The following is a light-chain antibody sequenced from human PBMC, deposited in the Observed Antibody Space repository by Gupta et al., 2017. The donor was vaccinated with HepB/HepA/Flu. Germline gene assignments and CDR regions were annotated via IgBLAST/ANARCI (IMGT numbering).Light chain of an antibody. Sequence: EFVLTQSPATLSLSPGERATLSCRASQSVSSYLAWYQQKPGQAPRLLIYDASNRATGIPARFSGSGPGTDFTLTISSLEPEDFAVYYCQQRSNWHEVTFGQGTRLEIK. V-gene: IGKV3D-11*02. CDR3: QQRSNWHEVT. CDR2: DAS. CDR1: QSVSSY. J-gene: IGKJ5*01.